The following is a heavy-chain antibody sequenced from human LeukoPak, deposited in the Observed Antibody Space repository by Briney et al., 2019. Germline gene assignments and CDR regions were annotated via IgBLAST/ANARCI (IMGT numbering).Heavy chain of an antibody. Sequence: SENLSLTCSVSGGSISSYYWSWIRQPPGKGLEWIGYIYYSGSTNYNPSLKSRVTISVDTSKNQFSLKLSSVTAAETAVYYCARSGYSGYDDAFDIWGQGTMVTVSS. D-gene: IGHD5-12*01. V-gene: IGHV4-59*08. CDR2: IYYSGST. J-gene: IGHJ3*02. CDR1: GGSISSYY. CDR3: ARSGYSGYDDAFDI.